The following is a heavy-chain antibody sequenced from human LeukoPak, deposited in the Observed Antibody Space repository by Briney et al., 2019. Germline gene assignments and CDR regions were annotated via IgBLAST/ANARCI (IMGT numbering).Heavy chain of an antibody. CDR2: VRPGDSAR. D-gene: IGHD4-17*01. CDR1: GFTSSNYP. J-gene: IGHJ4*02. V-gene: IGHV3-48*02. Sequence: GGSLRLSCAAFGFTSSNYPMNWVRQAPGKGLEWVSNVRPGDSARSYADSVRGRFTISRDDAKNSLYLQMNSLRDEDTAVYYCATDSHYAFDFWGLGTLVTVSS. CDR3: ATDSHYAFDF.